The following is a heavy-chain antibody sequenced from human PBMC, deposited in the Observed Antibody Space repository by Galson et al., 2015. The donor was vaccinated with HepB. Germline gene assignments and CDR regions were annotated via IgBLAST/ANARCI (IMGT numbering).Heavy chain of an antibody. CDR3: ARGPQLVHFDY. J-gene: IGHJ4*02. Sequence: SLRLSCAASGFTFSSYSMNWVRQAPGKGLEWVSYISSSSTIYYADSVKGRFTISRDNAKNSLYLQMNSLRAEDTAVYYCARGPQLVHFDYWGQGTLVTVSS. CDR2: ISSSSTI. D-gene: IGHD6-13*01. V-gene: IGHV3-48*04. CDR1: GFTFSSYS.